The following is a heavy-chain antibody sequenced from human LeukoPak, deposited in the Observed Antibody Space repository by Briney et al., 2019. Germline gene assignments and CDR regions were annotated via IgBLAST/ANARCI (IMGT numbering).Heavy chain of an antibody. CDR2: ISSSSSYI. CDR3: AKGGYYDSSGYYLDY. CDR1: GFTFSSYS. J-gene: IGHJ4*02. Sequence: GGSLRLSCAASGFTFSSYSMNWVRQAPGKGLEWVSSISSSSSYIYYAGSVKGRFTISRDNAKNSLYLQMNSLRAEDTAVYYCAKGGYYDSSGYYLDYWGQGTLVTVSS. V-gene: IGHV3-21*04. D-gene: IGHD3-22*01.